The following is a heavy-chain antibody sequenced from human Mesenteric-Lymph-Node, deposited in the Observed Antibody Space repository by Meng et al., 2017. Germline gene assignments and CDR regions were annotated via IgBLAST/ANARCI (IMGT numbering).Heavy chain of an antibody. CDR3: ARDGCATDCYYYGLDM. CDR1: GYTFTSYG. CDR2: ISAYNGNT. Sequence: ASVKVSCQASGYTFTSYGISWVRQAPGQGLEWMGWISAYNGNTNYAQKLQGRVTMTTDTSTRTAYMELRDLRSDDTSVCYGARDGCATDCYYYGLDMWGQGTTVTVSS. D-gene: IGHD1-1*01. V-gene: IGHV1-18*01. J-gene: IGHJ6*02.